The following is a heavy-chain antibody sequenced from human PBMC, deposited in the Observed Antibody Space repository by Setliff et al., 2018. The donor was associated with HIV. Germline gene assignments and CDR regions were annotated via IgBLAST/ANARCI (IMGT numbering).Heavy chain of an antibody. Sequence: SETLSLTCTVSGGSISSGSYYWSWIRQPAGKGLEWIGRIHSGGSTNHNPSLKSRVTMSVDTSKNQFSLKLTSVTAADTAVYYCARHPDSGFYYSPLLNNWYFDLWGPGTLVTVSS. CDR2: IHSGGST. V-gene: IGHV4-61*02. CDR3: ARHPDSGFYYSPLLNNWYFDL. J-gene: IGHJ2*01. CDR1: GGSISSGSYY. D-gene: IGHD3-22*01.